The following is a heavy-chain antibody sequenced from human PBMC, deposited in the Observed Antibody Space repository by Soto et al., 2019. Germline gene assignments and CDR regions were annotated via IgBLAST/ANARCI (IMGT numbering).Heavy chain of an antibody. D-gene: IGHD2-15*01. Sequence: EVQLLESGGGLVQPGGSLRLSCAASGFTFSSYAMSWVRQAPGKGLEWVSAISDSGGSTYYADSVKGRFTISRDNSKNTLYLQMNSLRAEDTAVYYCAKSMSGAVVAATVDYWGQGTLVTVSS. V-gene: IGHV3-23*01. CDR2: ISDSGGST. CDR3: AKSMSGAVVAATVDY. CDR1: GFTFSSYA. J-gene: IGHJ4*02.